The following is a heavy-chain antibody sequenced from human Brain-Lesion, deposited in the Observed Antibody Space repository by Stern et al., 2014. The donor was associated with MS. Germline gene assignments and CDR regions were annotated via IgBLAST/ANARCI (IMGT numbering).Heavy chain of an antibody. J-gene: IGHJ4*02. CDR1: GYTFSSYD. Sequence: VQLVQSGAEVQKPGASLKVSCKASGYTFSSYDIPWVRQASGHGLEWMGWMNPYSGNTGYAQKFKGRVSMTSDPSISTVYMELTSLTSDDTAVYFCARAVRNQLLSEYWGQGTLVTVSS. V-gene: IGHV1-8*01. D-gene: IGHD2-2*01. CDR2: MNPYSGNT. CDR3: ARAVRNQLLSEY.